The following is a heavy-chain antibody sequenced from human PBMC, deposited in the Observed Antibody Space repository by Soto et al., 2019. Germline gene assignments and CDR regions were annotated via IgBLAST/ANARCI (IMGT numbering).Heavy chain of an antibody. CDR1: GFTFSTYG. CDR3: VKEHHSSGYGTFFEH. V-gene: IGHV3-30*18. D-gene: IGHD3-22*01. J-gene: IGHJ4*02. CDR2: ISNDGRTT. Sequence: QVQLVESGGGVVQPGGSLRVSCGASGFTFSTYGMHWVRQAPGKGLQWVAVISNDGRTTYYDDSVKGRSTISRDNSKNTLHLQMDSPGPEDTAVYYCVKEHHSSGYGTFFEHWGQGALGSVSS.